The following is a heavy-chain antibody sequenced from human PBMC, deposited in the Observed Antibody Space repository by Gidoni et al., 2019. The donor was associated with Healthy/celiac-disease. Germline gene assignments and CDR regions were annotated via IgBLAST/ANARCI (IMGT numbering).Heavy chain of an antibody. CDR3: ARGQEVVPASFDY. CDR1: GGSISSYY. Sequence: QVQLQESGPGLVKPSETLSLTCTVSGGSISSYYWSWIRQPPGKGLEWIGYIYYSGSTNYNPSLKSRVTISVDTSKNQFSLKLSSVTAADTAVYYCARGQEVVPASFDYWGQGTLVTVSS. J-gene: IGHJ4*02. CDR2: IYYSGST. D-gene: IGHD2-2*01. V-gene: IGHV4-59*01.